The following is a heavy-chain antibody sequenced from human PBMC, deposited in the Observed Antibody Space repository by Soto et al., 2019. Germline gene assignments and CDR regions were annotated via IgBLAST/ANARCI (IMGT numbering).Heavy chain of an antibody. J-gene: IGHJ4*02. CDR3: ARGVPGYCSGGSCYPHFDY. CDR1: GGSFSGYY. D-gene: IGHD2-15*01. Sequence: SETLSLTCAVYGGSFSGYYCSWIRQPPGKGLEWIGEINHSGSTNYNPSLKSRVTISVDTSKNQFSLKLSSVTAADTAVYYCARGVPGYCSGGSCYPHFDYWGQGTLVTVSS. V-gene: IGHV4-34*01. CDR2: INHSGST.